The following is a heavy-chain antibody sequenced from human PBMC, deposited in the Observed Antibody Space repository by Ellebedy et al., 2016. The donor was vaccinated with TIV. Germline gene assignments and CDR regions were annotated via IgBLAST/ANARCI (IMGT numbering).Heavy chain of an antibody. Sequence: MPSETLSLTCAVYSGSLSGYYWSWIRQPPGKGLEWIGEINHSGSTNYNSSLKSRVTISLDTSKNQFSLKLSSVTAADTAVYYCSRGVTDQNWGQGILVTVSS. CDR1: SGSLSGYY. J-gene: IGHJ4*02. D-gene: IGHD2-21*02. CDR3: SRGVTDQN. V-gene: IGHV4-34*01. CDR2: INHSGST.